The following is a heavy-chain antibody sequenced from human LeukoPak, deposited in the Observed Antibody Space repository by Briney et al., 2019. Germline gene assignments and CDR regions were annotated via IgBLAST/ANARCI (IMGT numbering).Heavy chain of an antibody. CDR1: GFTFSSYW. J-gene: IGHJ6*03. V-gene: IGHV3-7*01. CDR2: IKQDGSEK. D-gene: IGHD6-13*01. CDR3: ASLRVGSSFGYQYYIDV. Sequence: GGSLRLSCAASGFTFSSYWMSWVRQAPGKGLEWVANIKQDGSEKYYVDSVKGRFTISRDNAKNSLYLQVNSLRAEDTAVYYCASLRVGSSFGYQYYIDVWGKGTTVTVSS.